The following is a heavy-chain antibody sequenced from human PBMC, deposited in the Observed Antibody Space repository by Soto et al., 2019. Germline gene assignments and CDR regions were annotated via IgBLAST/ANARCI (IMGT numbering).Heavy chain of an antibody. CDR1: GFTFSSYG. Sequence: QVQLVESGGGVVQPGRSLRLSCAASGFTFSSYGMHWVRQAPGKGLEWVAVISYDGSNKYYVDSVKGRFTISRDNSKNTLYLQMNSLRAEDTAVYYCAKGRDPYGVYEIDYWGQGTLVTVSS. CDR2: ISYDGSNK. CDR3: AKGRDPYGVYEIDY. V-gene: IGHV3-30*18. J-gene: IGHJ4*02. D-gene: IGHD4-17*01.